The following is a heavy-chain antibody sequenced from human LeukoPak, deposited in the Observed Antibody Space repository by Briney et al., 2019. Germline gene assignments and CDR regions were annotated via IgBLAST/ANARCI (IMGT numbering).Heavy chain of an antibody. J-gene: IGHJ6*04. CDR2: INHSGST. CDR3: ARGGYTPVDV. V-gene: IGHV4-34*01. D-gene: IGHD2-2*02. CDR1: GGSFSGYY. Sequence: SETLSLTCAVYGGSFSGYYWSWIRQPPGKGLEWIGEINHSGSTNYNPSLKSRVTISVDTSKNQFSLKLSSVTAADTAVYYCARGGYTPVDVWGKGTTVAVSS.